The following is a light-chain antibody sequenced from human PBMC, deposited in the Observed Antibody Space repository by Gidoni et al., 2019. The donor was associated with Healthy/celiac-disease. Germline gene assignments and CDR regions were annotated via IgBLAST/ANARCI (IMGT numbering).Light chain of an antibody. CDR3: CSYAGSSTWV. Sequence: QSALTQPASASGSPGPWLPLSCTGTSSDVERYNLVPWYHQHPGKAPELMIYEVRKRPSGVYNRFSGSKSGNTASLTISGLQSDDEADYFCCSYAGSSTWVVGGGTTLTVL. CDR1: SSDVERYNL. V-gene: IGLV2-23*02. J-gene: IGLJ3*02. CDR2: EVR.